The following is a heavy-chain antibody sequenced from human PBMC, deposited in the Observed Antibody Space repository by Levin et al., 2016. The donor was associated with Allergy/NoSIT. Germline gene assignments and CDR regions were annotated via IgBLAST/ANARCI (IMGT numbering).Heavy chain of an antibody. V-gene: IGHV4-61*02. CDR2: IYTSGNT. CDR3: ARTRNWFDP. Sequence: WIRQPPGKGLEWIGRIYTSGNTNYNPSLKSRVTISVDTSKNQFSLKLSSVTAADTAVYYCARTRNWFDPWGQGTLVTVSS. J-gene: IGHJ5*02.